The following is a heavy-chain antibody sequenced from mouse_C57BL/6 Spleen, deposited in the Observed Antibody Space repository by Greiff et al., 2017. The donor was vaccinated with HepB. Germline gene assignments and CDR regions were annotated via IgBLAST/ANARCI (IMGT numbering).Heavy chain of an antibody. CDR1: GFTFSDYG. CDR2: ISSGSSTI. J-gene: IGHJ2*01. V-gene: IGHV5-17*01. CDR3: AKPDYCGSGNFDY. Sequence: EVKVIESGGGLVKPGGSLKLSCAASGFTFSDYGMHWVRQAPEKGLEWVAYISSGSSTIYYADTVKGRFTISRDNAKNTLFLQMTSLRSEDTAMYYCAKPDYCGSGNFDYWGQGTTLTVSS. D-gene: IGHD1-1*01.